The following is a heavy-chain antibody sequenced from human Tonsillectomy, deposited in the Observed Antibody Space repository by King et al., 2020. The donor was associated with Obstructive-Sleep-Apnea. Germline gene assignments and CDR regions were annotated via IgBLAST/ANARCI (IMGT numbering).Heavy chain of an antibody. V-gene: IGHV4-59*02. CDR1: VGAVSTYY. J-gene: IGHJ4*02. D-gene: IGHD2-15*01. CDR2: IYYSGST. Sequence: VQLQESGPGLVKPSEILSLTCTVSVGAVSTYYWSWIRQPPGKGLEWIGYIYYSGSTNYNRSLKSRVTISLDTPNNQVSLKLSSVTAADTAVYYCARVDCSGGSCYPVYWGQGTLVTVSS. CDR3: ARVDCSGGSCYPVY.